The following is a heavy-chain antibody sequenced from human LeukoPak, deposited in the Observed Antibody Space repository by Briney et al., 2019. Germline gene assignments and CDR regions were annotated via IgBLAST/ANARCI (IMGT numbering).Heavy chain of an antibody. Sequence: GEPLKISCKGSGFNFTAYWIAWVRQVPGKGLEWMGISHPINSDTKYSPSFQGQVTISADKSSSTAYLQWNSLKASDTAMYYCARHQYYYDSSGNYGWFDSWGQGTLVTVSS. CDR1: GFNFTAYW. CDR2: SHPINSDT. CDR3: ARHQYYYDSSGNYGWFDS. J-gene: IGHJ5*01. D-gene: IGHD3-22*01. V-gene: IGHV5-51*01.